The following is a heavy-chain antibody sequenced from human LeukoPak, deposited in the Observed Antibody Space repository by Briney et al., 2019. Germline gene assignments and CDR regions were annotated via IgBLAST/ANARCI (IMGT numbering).Heavy chain of an antibody. CDR1: GGSISSGSYY. V-gene: IGHV4-61*02. Sequence: SQTLSLTCTVSGGSISSGSYYWSWIRQPAGKGLEWIGRIYTSGSTNHNPSLKSRVTISVDTSKNQFSLKLSSVTAADTAVYYCARAVRNYNYYYYYMDVWGKGTTVTVSS. CDR3: ARAVRNYNYYYYYMDV. CDR2: IYTSGST. D-gene: IGHD1-7*01. J-gene: IGHJ6*03.